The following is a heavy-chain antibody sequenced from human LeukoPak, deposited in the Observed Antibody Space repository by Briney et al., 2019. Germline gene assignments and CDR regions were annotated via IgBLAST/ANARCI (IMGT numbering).Heavy chain of an antibody. CDR1: GGTFSTSA. V-gene: IGHV1-69*13. Sequence: ASVKVSCKASGGTFSTSAISWVRQAPGQGLEWMGGIIPFFVTPNHAQKFQGRVTITADESTSTAYMELSSLRSEDTAMYYCARALGEIAVTAFYLHYDFDIWGQGTMVTVSS. J-gene: IGHJ3*02. D-gene: IGHD4-23*01. CDR2: IIPFFVTP. CDR3: ARALGEIAVTAFYLHYDFDI.